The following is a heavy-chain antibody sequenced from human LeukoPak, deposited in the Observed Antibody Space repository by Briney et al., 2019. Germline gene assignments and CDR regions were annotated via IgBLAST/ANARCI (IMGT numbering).Heavy chain of an antibody. V-gene: IGHV4-59*02. CDR3: AGDNYYYDSSGYPLDY. J-gene: IGHJ4*02. CDR2: IYYTGST. Sequence: SETLSLTCTISGGSVSDYYWSWIRQSPGKGLEWIGYIYYTGSTTYNPSLKSRVTISADTSKNQFSLKLSSVTAADTAVYYCAGDNYYYDSSGYPLDYWGQGTLVTVSS. D-gene: IGHD3-22*01. CDR1: GGSVSDYY.